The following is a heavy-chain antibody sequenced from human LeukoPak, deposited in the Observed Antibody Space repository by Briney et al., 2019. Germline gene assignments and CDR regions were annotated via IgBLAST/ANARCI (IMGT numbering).Heavy chain of an antibody. CDR3: TRDPHALDY. V-gene: IGHV3-48*02. J-gene: IGHJ4*02. CDR2: IRGGGSPI. Sequence: GGSLRLSCAASGFTFSTHSMNWVRQAPGKGLEWVSYIRGGGSPIYYADSVKGRFTISRDNAKNSLYLQMNSLRDEDTAVYYCTRDPHALDYWGQGTLVTVSS. CDR1: GFTFSTHS.